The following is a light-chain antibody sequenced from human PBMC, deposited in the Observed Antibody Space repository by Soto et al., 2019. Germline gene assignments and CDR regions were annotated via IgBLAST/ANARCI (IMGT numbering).Light chain of an antibody. CDR3: QSYDSSLSASV. CDR2: GNI. Sequence: QSVLTQPPSVSGAPGQRVTMSCTGSSSNIGAGYDVHWYQHLPGTAPKLLIYGNINRLSGVPDRFSGSKSGTSASLAITGLQAEDEADYYCQSYDSSLSASVFGGGTKLTVL. CDR1: SSNIGAGYD. J-gene: IGLJ3*02. V-gene: IGLV1-40*01.